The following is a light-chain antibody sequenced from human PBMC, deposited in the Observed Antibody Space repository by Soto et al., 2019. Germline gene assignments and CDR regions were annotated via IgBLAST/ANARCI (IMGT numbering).Light chain of an antibody. J-gene: IGLJ1*01. CDR2: DVT. CDR1: SSDVGGYSY. Sequence: QSVLTQPRSVSGSPGQSVTISCTGTSSDVGGYSYVSWYQQHPGKAPKLMIYDVTTRPSGIPDRFSGSKSGNTASLTISGLQAEDEADYYCFSYVGSYTFVFGTGTKLTVL. V-gene: IGLV2-11*01. CDR3: FSYVGSYTFV.